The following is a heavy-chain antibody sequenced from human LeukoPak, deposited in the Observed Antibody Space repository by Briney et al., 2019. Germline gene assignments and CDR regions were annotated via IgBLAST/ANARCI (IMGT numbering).Heavy chain of an antibody. J-gene: IGHJ4*02. V-gene: IGHV1-69*04. Sequence: SVKVSCKASGGSFSSYAISWVRQAPGQGLEWMRRIIPILGIANYAQKFQGRVTITADKSTSTAYMELSSLRSEDTAVYYCAKGGTAAAGSPMSDWGQGTLVTVSS. D-gene: IGHD6-13*01. CDR1: GGSFSSYA. CDR2: IIPILGIA. CDR3: AKGGTAAAGSPMSD.